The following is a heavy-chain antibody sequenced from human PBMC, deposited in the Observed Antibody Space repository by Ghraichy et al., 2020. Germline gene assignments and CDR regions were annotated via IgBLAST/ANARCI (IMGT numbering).Heavy chain of an antibody. CDR2: IREDGSQK. CDR1: GFTFSSYW. CDR3: ARGAAEGWGRQDGYHFDL. D-gene: IGHD6-25*01. Sequence: GGSLRLSCEASGFTFSSYWMNWVRQAPGKGLEWVANIREDGSQKYSVDSVKGRFTISRDNAKNSIFLQMNSLRAADTAMYFCARGAAEGWGRQDGYHFDLWGLGTLVTVSS. V-gene: IGHV3-7*03. J-gene: IGHJ4*02.